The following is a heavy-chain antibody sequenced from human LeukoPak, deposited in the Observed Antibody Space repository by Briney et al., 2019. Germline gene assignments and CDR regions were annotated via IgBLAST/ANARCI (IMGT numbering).Heavy chain of an antibody. Sequence: GGSLRLSCAASGFTFSNAWMSWVRQAPGKGLEWVAVISYDGSNKYYADSVKGRFTISRDNSKNTLYLQMNSLRAEDTAVYYCAKTYGSGSYMDYWGQGTLVTVSS. CDR3: AKTYGSGSYMDY. V-gene: IGHV3-30*18. D-gene: IGHD3-10*01. CDR1: GFTFSNAW. CDR2: ISYDGSNK. J-gene: IGHJ4*02.